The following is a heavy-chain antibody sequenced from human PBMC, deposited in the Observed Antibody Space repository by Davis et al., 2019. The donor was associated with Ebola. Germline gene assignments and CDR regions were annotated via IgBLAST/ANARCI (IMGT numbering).Heavy chain of an antibody. V-gene: IGHV3-23*01. CDR3: ARGASGGRFDP. CDR1: GFTFSSYA. D-gene: IGHD3-10*01. Sequence: GESLKIYCAASGFTFSSYAMSWVRQAPGKGLEWVSAISGSGGSTYYADSVKGRFTISRDNSKNTLYLQMNSLRAEDTAVYYCARGASGGRFDPWGQGTLVTVSS. J-gene: IGHJ5*02. CDR2: ISGSGGST.